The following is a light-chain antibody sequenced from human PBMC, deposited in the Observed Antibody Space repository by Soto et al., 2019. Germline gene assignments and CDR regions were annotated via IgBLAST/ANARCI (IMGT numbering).Light chain of an antibody. J-gene: IGKJ4*01. Sequence: DNQITQSPSSVSASVGDRVTITCRASQGISSWLAWYQQKPGKAPKLLIYAPSNFQSGVPSRFSGSGSGTHFTLTISRLEPEDFAVYYCQQYGSSPLTFGGGTKVDIK. CDR3: QQYGSSPLT. CDR2: APS. CDR1: QGISSW. V-gene: IGKV1D-16*01.